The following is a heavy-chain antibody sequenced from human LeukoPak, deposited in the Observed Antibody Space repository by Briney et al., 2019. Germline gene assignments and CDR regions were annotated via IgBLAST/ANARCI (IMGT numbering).Heavy chain of an antibody. CDR1: GGSFIGYH. V-gene: IGHV4-34*01. Sequence: SETLSLTCAVSGGSFIGYHCSWIRQPPGKGLEWIGEINHSGSTNYNPSLKSRVTMSVDTSKNQFSLKLRSVAAADTAVYYCARATADSSGSYYVFHFDYGGGGTLVTVSS. CDR3: ARATADSSGSYYVFHFDY. D-gene: IGHD3-22*01. CDR2: INHSGST. J-gene: IGHJ4*02.